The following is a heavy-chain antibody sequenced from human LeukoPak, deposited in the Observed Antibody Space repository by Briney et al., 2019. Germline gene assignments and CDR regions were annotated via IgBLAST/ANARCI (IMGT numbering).Heavy chain of an antibody. CDR3: ARDGDAYNFDY. V-gene: IGHV3-74*01. D-gene: IGHD5-24*01. CDR1: GFSFSRYW. J-gene: IGHJ4*02. CDR2: IKGGGSDT. Sequence: GGSLRLSCVASGFSFSRYWMHWVRQAPGKGLVWVSRIKGGGSDTIYADSVKGRFTISRDNAKNTVYLQMNSLRGEDTAVYYCARDGDAYNFDYWGQGTLVTVSS.